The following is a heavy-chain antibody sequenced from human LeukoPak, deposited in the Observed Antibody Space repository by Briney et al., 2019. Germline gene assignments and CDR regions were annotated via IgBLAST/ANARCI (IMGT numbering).Heavy chain of an antibody. D-gene: IGHD2-15*01. Sequence: PGGSLRLSCAASGFTFSSYAMHWVRQAPGKGLEWVAVISYDGSNKYYADSVKGRFTISRDNSKNPLYLQMNSLRAEDTAVYYCARAVYCSGGSCYGVDEYNWFDPWGQGTLVTVSS. CDR3: ARAVYCSGGSCYGVDEYNWFDP. V-gene: IGHV3-30-3*01. CDR2: ISYDGSNK. CDR1: GFTFSSYA. J-gene: IGHJ5*02.